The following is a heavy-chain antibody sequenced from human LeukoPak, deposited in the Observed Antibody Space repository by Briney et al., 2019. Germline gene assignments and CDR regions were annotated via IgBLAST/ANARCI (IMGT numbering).Heavy chain of an antibody. Sequence: GGSLRLSCAASGFTFSSYGMHWVRQAPGKGLEWVAVIWYDGSNKYYADSVKGRFTISRDNSKNTLYLQMNSLRAEDTAVYYCARDPDYYDSSGHFDYWSQGTLVTVSS. J-gene: IGHJ4*02. CDR1: GFTFSSYG. V-gene: IGHV3-33*01. CDR2: IWYDGSNK. CDR3: ARDPDYYDSSGHFDY. D-gene: IGHD3-22*01.